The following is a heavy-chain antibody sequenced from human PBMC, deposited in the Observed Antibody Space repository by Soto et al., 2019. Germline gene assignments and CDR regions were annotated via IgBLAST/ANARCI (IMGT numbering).Heavy chain of an antibody. CDR3: TSAAVASY. CDR1: GFTFSDSA. Sequence: EVQLVESGGGLVQPGGSLKVSCAASGFTFSDSAMHWVRQASGKGPEWVGRIRGKTNSYATTYAASLKGRFTISRDDSKSTTYLQMNSLKAEDTAVYYCTSAAVASYWGQGTLVTVSS. V-gene: IGHV3-73*02. D-gene: IGHD6-19*01. J-gene: IGHJ4*02. CDR2: IRGKTNSYAT.